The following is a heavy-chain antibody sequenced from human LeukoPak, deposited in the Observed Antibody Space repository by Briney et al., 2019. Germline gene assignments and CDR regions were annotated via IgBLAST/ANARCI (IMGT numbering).Heavy chain of an antibody. Sequence: SETLSLTCAVSGGSISSSNWWSWVRQPPGKGLEWIGEIYHSGSTNYNPSLKSRVTISVDKSKNQFSLKLSSVTAADTAVYYCARGGGYSSSWYQEGVEYFQHWGQGTLVTVSP. CDR2: IYHSGST. V-gene: IGHV4-4*02. J-gene: IGHJ1*01. CDR1: GGSISSSNW. D-gene: IGHD6-13*01. CDR3: ARGGGYSSSWYQEGVEYFQH.